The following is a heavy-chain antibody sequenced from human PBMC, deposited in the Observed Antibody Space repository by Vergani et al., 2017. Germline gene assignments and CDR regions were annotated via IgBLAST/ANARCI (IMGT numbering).Heavy chain of an antibody. CDR1: GFTFDDYA. V-gene: IGHV3-9*01. Sequence: EVQLVESGGGLVQPGRSLRLSCAASGFTFDDYAMHWVRQAPGKGLEWVSGISWNSGSIGYADSVKGRFNISRDNAKNSLYLQMNSLRAEDTALYYCAKDLNYYGSGTFDYWGQGTLVTVSS. CDR2: ISWNSGSI. D-gene: IGHD3-10*01. J-gene: IGHJ4*02. CDR3: AKDLNYYGSGTFDY.